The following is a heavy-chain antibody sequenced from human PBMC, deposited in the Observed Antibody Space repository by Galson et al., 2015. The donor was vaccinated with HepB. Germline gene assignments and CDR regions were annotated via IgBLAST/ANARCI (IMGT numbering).Heavy chain of an antibody. J-gene: IGHJ6*03. CDR2: TYYRSKWYN. V-gene: IGHV6-1*01. CDR3: ARGRRWELQYYYYYYMDV. D-gene: IGHD1-26*01. Sequence: CAISGDSVSSNSAAWNWIRQSPSRGLEWLGRTYYRSKWYNDYAVSVKSRITINPDTSKNQFSLQLNSVTPEDTAVYYCARGRRWELQYYYYYYMDVWGKGTTVTVSS. CDR1: GDSVSSNSAA.